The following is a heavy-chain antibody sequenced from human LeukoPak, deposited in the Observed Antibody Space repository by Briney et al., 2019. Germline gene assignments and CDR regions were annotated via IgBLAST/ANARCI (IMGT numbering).Heavy chain of an antibody. CDR3: ASAYCGGDCYSLLVASVGEAFDI. CDR2: ISYDGSNK. Sequence: GGSLRLSCAASGFTFSSYAMHWVRQAPGKGLEWVAVISYDGSNKYYADSVKGRFTVSRDNSKNTLYLQMNSLRAEDTAVYYCASAYCGGDCYSLLVASVGEAFDIWGQGTMVTVSS. D-gene: IGHD2-21*02. J-gene: IGHJ3*02. V-gene: IGHV3-30*04. CDR1: GFTFSSYA.